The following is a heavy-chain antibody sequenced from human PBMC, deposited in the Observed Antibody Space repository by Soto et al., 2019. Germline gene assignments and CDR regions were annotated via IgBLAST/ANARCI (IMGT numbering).Heavy chain of an antibody. D-gene: IGHD2-15*01. CDR1: GGSISSYY. CDR3: ARFGGYCSGGSCYPLYYFDY. CDR2: IYYSGST. J-gene: IGHJ4*02. V-gene: IGHV4-59*08. Sequence: QVQLQESGPGLVKPSETLSLTCTVSGGSISSYYWSWIRQPPGKGLEWIGYIYYSGSTNYNPSLKSRVTISVDTSKNQFSLKLSSVTAADTAVYYCARFGGYCSGGSCYPLYYFDYWGQGTLVTVSS.